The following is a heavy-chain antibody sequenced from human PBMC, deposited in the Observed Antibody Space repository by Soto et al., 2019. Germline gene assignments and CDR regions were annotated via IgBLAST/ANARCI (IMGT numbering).Heavy chain of an antibody. CDR3: ARGLILWFGELSRRGGYYYDMDV. V-gene: IGHV4-34*02. D-gene: IGHD3-10*01. CDR2: INDSGNI. J-gene: IGHJ6*03. Sequence: QVQLQQWGAGLLKPSETLSLTCAVYGGSFSGYQWTWIRQTPEMALEWIGEINDSGNINYNPSLKSRVTILVDTAKKQISLRLSSVTAADTAVYYCARGLILWFGELSRRGGYYYDMDVWGKGTTVTVSS. CDR1: GGSFSGYQ.